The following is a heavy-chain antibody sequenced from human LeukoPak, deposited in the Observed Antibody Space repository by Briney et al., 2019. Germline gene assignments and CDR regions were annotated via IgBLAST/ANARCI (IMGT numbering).Heavy chain of an antibody. D-gene: IGHD2-21*01. V-gene: IGHV1-46*01. CDR3: ATCEEVSRAMGAFDI. CDR2: INPSGGNT. J-gene: IGHJ3*02. Sequence: GASVKVSCKASGYTFTNYYMHWVRQAPGQGLEWMGIINPSGGNTRYAQRFQGRVIMTRDTSTSTVYMELSSLRSEDTAVYYCATCEEVSRAMGAFDIWGLGTMVTVSS. CDR1: GYTFTNYY.